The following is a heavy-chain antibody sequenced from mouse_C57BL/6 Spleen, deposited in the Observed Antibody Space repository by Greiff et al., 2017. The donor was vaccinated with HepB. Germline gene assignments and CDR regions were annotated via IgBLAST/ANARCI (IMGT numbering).Heavy chain of an antibody. Sequence: VQLQQPGAELVRPGSSVKLSCKASGYTFTSYWMHWVKQRPIQGLEWIGNIDPSDSETHYNQKFKDKATLTVDKSSSTAYMQLSSLTSEDSAVYYCARYDGYYLLAYWGQGTLVTVSA. CDR1: GYTFTSYW. CDR3: ARYDGYYLLAY. D-gene: IGHD2-3*01. J-gene: IGHJ3*01. V-gene: IGHV1-52*01. CDR2: IDPSDSET.